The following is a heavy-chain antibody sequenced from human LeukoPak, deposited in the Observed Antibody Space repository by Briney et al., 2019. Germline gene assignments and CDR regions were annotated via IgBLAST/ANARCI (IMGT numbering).Heavy chain of an antibody. CDR2: INWNSGSI. Sequence: PGGSLRLSCAASGFTFDDYAMHWVRQAPGKGLEWVSGINWNSGSIGYADSVKGRFTISRDNAKNSLYLQMNSLRAEDTALYYCAKDAIEAAGRGPFRREQAAKKNGFDIWGQGTMVTVSS. V-gene: IGHV3-9*01. CDR1: GFTFDDYA. J-gene: IGHJ3*02. D-gene: IGHD6-13*01. CDR3: AKDAIEAAGRGPFRREQAAKKNGFDI.